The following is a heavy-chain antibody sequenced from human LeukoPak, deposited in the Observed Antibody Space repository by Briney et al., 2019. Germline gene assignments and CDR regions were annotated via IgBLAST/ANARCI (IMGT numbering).Heavy chain of an antibody. V-gene: IGHV3-23*01. CDR3: AKGRIMITFGGVNPAIDY. Sequence: GGSLRLSCAASGFTLSNYAMSWVRQAPGKGLEWVSGISGSSAYYADSVKGRFAISRDNSKNTLYLQMNSLRAEDTAVYYCAKGRIMITFGGVNPAIDYWGQGTLATVSS. D-gene: IGHD3-16*01. CDR2: ISGSSA. J-gene: IGHJ4*02. CDR1: GFTLSNYA.